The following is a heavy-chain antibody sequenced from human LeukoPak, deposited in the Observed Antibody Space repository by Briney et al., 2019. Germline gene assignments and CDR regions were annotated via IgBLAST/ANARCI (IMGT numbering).Heavy chain of an antibody. Sequence: GASVKVSCKASGYTFTSYGISWVRQAPGQGLEWMGWISAYNGNTNYAQKFQGRVTITTDESTSTAYMELSSLRSEDTAVYYCARESGITMIDRGYYYMDVWGKGTTVTVSS. J-gene: IGHJ6*03. D-gene: IGHD3-22*01. CDR1: GYTFTSYG. CDR3: ARESGITMIDRGYYYMDV. CDR2: ISAYNGNT. V-gene: IGHV1-18*01.